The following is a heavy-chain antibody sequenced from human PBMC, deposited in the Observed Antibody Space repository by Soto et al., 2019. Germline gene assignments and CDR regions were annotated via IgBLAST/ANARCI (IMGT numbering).Heavy chain of an antibody. V-gene: IGHV4-39*01. J-gene: IGHJ6*02. Sequence: ETLALACTVYEGSSDSGRYSWGGIRQHPGKGLEGIGTIYYSGSTYYNPSLKSRVTISVATSKNQFSLKLNSVTAADTAVYYCARRLYYDSSGFEGGGMDVWGQGTTVT. D-gene: IGHD3-22*01. CDR1: EGSSDSGRYS. CDR2: IYYSGST. CDR3: ARRLYYDSSGFEGGGMDV.